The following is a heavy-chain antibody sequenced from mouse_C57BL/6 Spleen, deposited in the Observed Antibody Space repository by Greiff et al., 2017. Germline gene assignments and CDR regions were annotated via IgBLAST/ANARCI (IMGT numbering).Heavy chain of an antibody. CDR3: ARGLLGYFDY. D-gene: IGHD3-1*01. J-gene: IGHJ2*01. CDR2: INPSSGYT. V-gene: IGHV1-7*01. CDR1: GYPFTSYW. Sequence: QVQLKESGAELAKPGASVKLSCKASGYPFTSYWMHWVKQRPGQGLEWIGYINPSSGYTKYNQKFKDKATLTADKSSSTAYMQLSSLTYEDSAYCYCARGLLGYFDYWGQGTTLTVSS.